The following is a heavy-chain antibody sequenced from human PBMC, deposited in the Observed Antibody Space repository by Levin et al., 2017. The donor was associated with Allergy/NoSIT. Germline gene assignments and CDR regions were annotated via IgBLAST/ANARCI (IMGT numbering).Heavy chain of an antibody. CDR3: ARGGSSGSYYLRPFDY. D-gene: IGHD3-10*01. CDR2: IYSGGST. Sequence: GASVKVSCAASGFTVSSNYMSWVRQAPGKGLEWVSVIYSGGSTYYADSVKGRFTISRDNSKNTLYLQMNSLRAEDTAVYYCARGGSSGSYYLRPFDYWGQGTLVTVSS. J-gene: IGHJ4*02. CDR1: GFTVSSNY. V-gene: IGHV3-66*01.